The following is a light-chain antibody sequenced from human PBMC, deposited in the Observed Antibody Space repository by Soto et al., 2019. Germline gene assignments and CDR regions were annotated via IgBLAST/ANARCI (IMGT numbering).Light chain of an antibody. J-gene: IGKJ1*01. Sequence: DIVLTQSPGTLSLSPGERATLSCRTSQSVSSSYLAWYQQTPGQAPRLLIYGASTRATGIPDRFSGSGSGTDFTLTISRLEPEDFAVYYCQQYGSSPRTFGQGTKVDIK. CDR2: GAS. CDR3: QQYGSSPRT. V-gene: IGKV3-20*01. CDR1: QSVSSSY.